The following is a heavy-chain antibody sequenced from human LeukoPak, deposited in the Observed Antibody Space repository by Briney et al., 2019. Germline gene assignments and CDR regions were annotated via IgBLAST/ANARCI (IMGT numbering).Heavy chain of an antibody. J-gene: IGHJ6*03. D-gene: IGHD2-2*01. V-gene: IGHV4-59*12. CDR2: IYYSGST. Sequence: SETLSLTCTVSGGSISNYYWSWLRRPPGKGLEWIGYIYYSGSTLYKPSLKSRVTISVDTSKNQFSLKLSSVTAADTAVYYCAREWAPYCSSTSCYGLGYYYYYMDVWGKGTTVTVSS. CDR1: GGSISNYY. CDR3: AREWAPYCSSTSCYGLGYYYYYMDV.